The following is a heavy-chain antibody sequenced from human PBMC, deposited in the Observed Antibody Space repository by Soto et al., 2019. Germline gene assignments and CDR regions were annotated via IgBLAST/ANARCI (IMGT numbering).Heavy chain of an antibody. D-gene: IGHD5-18*01. CDR2: IIPIFGTA. CDR1: GGTFSSYA. CDR3: AGGIHVDTAMVDYYYYGMDV. V-gene: IGHV1-69*13. J-gene: IGHJ6*02. Sequence: GGSVKVSCKGSGGTFSSYAISWGRQGPGQRVEWMGGIIPIFGTANYAQKCQGRVTITADESTSTAYMELSSLRSEDTAVYYCAGGIHVDTAMVDYYYYGMDVWGQGTTVTVSS.